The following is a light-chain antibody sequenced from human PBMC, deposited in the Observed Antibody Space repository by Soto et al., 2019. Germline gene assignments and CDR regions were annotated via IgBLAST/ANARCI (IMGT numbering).Light chain of an antibody. Sequence: EIVMTQSPATLSVSPGERATLSCRASESVSRNLAWYQQKPGQAPRLLIYGASIRDTDIPVRFSGSGSGIDFTLTISSLQSEDFAVYYCQQYNNWPPWTFGQGTKVEVK. CDR1: ESVSRN. CDR3: QQYNNWPPWT. CDR2: GAS. J-gene: IGKJ1*01. V-gene: IGKV3-15*01.